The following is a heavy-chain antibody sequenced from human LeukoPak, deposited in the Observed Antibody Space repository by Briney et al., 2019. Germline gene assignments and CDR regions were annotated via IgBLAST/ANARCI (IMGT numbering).Heavy chain of an antibody. CDR2: INGDGSST. D-gene: IGHD2-8*01. J-gene: IGHJ6*03. CDR1: GFTFSSYW. V-gene: IGHV3-74*01. Sequence: GGSLRLSCAASGFTFSSYWMYWVRQAQGKGLVWVSRINGDGSSTSYADSVKGRFTISRDNAKNTLYLQMNSLRAEDTAVYYCARAGYCTNGVCYSSNYYMDVWGKGTTVTVSS. CDR3: ARAGYCTNGVCYSSNYYMDV.